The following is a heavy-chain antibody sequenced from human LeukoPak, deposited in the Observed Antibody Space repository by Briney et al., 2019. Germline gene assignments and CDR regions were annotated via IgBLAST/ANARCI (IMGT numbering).Heavy chain of an antibody. Sequence: GGSLRLSCAASGFTFSRLAMSWVRQAPGKGLEWVSGISGSGASTYYADSVKGRFTISRDNSKNTLYLQMNSLSAEDTAVYYCANRGGYDSGGYFFYYFDYWGQGTLVTVSS. CDR1: GFTFSRLA. J-gene: IGHJ4*02. CDR3: ANRGGYDSGGYFFYYFDY. CDR2: ISGSGAST. V-gene: IGHV3-23*01. D-gene: IGHD3-22*01.